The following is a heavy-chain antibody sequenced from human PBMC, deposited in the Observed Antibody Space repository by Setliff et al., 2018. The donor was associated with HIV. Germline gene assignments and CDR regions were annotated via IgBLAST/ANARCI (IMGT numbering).Heavy chain of an antibody. Sequence: GGSLRLSCAASGLTLSNVYMTWVRQAPGKGLEWVGRIKSKTDGGTTDYAAPVKGRFTISRDDSKNTLYLQMNSLKTEDTAAYYCNTEKWERPDPWGQGTLVTVSS. CDR1: GLTLSNVY. D-gene: IGHD1-26*01. J-gene: IGHJ5*02. CDR2: IKSKTDGGTT. V-gene: IGHV3-15*01. CDR3: NTEKWERPDP.